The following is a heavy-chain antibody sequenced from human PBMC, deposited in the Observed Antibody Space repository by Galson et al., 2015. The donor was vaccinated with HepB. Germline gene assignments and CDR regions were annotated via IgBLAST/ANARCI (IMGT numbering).Heavy chain of an antibody. CDR2: ISWDGGST. Sequence: SLRLSCAASGLTFDDYTMHWVRQAPGKGLEWVSLISWDGGSTYYADSVKGRFTISRDNSKNSLYLQMNSLRTEDTALYYCAKDILLYSSSSGAFDIWGQGTMVTVSS. CDR1: GLTFDDYT. J-gene: IGHJ3*02. V-gene: IGHV3-43*01. CDR3: AKDILLYSSSSGAFDI. D-gene: IGHD6-13*01.